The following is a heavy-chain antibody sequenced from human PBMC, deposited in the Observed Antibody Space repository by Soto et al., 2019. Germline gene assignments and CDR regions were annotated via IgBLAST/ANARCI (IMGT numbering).Heavy chain of an antibody. D-gene: IGHD3-3*01. V-gene: IGHV4-4*02. CDR1: GGSISSSNW. J-gene: IGHJ6*02. CDR2: IYHSGST. Sequence: PSETLSLTCAVSGGSISSSNWWSWVRQPPGKGLEWIGEIYHSGSTNYNPSLKSRVTISVDKSKNQFSLKLSSVTAADTAVYYCARAPYDFWSGYLSPGDYYGMDVWGQGTTVTV. CDR3: ARAPYDFWSGYLSPGDYYGMDV.